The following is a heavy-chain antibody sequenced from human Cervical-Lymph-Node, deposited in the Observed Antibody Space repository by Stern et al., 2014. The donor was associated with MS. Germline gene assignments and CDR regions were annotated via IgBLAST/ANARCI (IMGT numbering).Heavy chain of an antibody. Sequence: EVQLVQSGGGLVQPGGSLRLSCAASGFTFGSHWMHWVRQAPGKGLVWVSRMDSDGSFITYADSVKGRFTISRDNAKNTLYLQMNSLRAEDTAVYYCARDSSATYWGQGTLVTVSS. CDR1: GFTFGSHW. CDR3: ARDSSATY. V-gene: IGHV3-74*01. CDR2: MDSDGSFI. J-gene: IGHJ4*02. D-gene: IGHD6-19*01.